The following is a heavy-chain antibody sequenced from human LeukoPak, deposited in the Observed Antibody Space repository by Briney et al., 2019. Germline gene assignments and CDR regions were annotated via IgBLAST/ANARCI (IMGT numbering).Heavy chain of an antibody. CDR1: GYIITGYY. V-gene: IGHV1-46*01. CDR3: ARSRDLFDY. Sequence: GASVKVSCKASGYIITGYYMHWVRQAPGQGLEWMGIFNPSGGTTTYAQKFQGRVTMTSDTSTSTVYMELNSLRSEDTAVYYCARSRDLFDYWGQGTLVTVSS. CDR2: FNPSGGTT. J-gene: IGHJ4*02.